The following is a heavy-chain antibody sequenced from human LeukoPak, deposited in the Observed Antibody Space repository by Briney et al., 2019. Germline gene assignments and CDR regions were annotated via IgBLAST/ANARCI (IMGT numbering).Heavy chain of an antibody. V-gene: IGHV4-59*08. J-gene: IGHJ5*02. CDR1: GGSISSYY. Sequence: PSETLSLTCTVSGGSISSYYWSWIRQPPGKGLEWIGYIYYSGSTNYNPSLKSRVTISVDTSKNQFSLKLSSVIAADTAVYYCARGITIFGAGVFDPWGQGTLVTVSS. D-gene: IGHD3-3*01. CDR2: IYYSGST. CDR3: ARGITIFGAGVFDP.